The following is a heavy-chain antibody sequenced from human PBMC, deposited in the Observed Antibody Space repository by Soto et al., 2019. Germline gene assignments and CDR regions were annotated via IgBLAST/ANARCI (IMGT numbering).Heavy chain of an antibody. CDR3: AKRNDSSGWFFDY. J-gene: IGHJ4*02. Sequence: QVQLVESGGGVVQPGRSLRLSCAASGFTFSSYDIHWVRQPPGKGLEWVAVMSYDGSDKYYADSVKGRFTISRDNFNNTLYLQMNSLTVEDTAVYYCAKRNDSSGWFFDYWGQGTLVTVSS. V-gene: IGHV3-30*18. CDR2: MSYDGSDK. D-gene: IGHD6-19*01. CDR1: GFTFSSYD.